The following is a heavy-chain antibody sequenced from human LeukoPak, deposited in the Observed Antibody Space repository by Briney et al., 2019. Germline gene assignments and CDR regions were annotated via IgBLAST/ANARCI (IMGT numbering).Heavy chain of an antibody. D-gene: IGHD3-10*01. CDR2: TDRDGSST. J-gene: IGHJ3*02. CDR3: GRDHVGSGSRSVFNM. V-gene: IGHV3-74*01. Sequence: GGSLRLSCAASGFSFSTYWMHWVRQAPGKGLVWVSRTDRDGSSTTYADSVKGRFTISRDNAKKTLYLQMNSLRAEDTAVYFCGRDHVGSGSRSVFNMWGQGTMVTVSS. CDR1: GFSFSTYW.